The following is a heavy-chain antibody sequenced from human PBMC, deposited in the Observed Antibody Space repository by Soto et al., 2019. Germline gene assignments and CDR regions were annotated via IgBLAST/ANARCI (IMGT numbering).Heavy chain of an antibody. D-gene: IGHD5-12*01. J-gene: IGHJ4*02. CDR2: IYSSGIT. V-gene: IGHV4-59*01. CDR1: GGSISSYY. CDR3: ARARAMATFGYLDY. Sequence: SETLSLTCTVSGGSISSYYWSWIRQPPGKGLEWIGYIYSSGITIYNPSLKSRVTISKDMSKNQFSLKVNSVTVADTAVYYCARARAMATFGYLDYWGQGTLVTVSS.